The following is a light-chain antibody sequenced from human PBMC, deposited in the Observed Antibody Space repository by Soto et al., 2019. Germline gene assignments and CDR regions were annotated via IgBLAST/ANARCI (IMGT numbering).Light chain of an antibody. CDR1: SSDVGGYNY. Sequence: QSVLTQPRSVSGSPGQSVTISCTGTSSDVGGYNYVSWYQQHPGKAPKLMIYDVSTRPSGVPDRFSGSKSGNTASLTISGLQAEDEADYYCSSYTTSITYVFGTGTKLTVL. CDR3: SSYTTSITYV. J-gene: IGLJ1*01. V-gene: IGLV2-11*01. CDR2: DVS.